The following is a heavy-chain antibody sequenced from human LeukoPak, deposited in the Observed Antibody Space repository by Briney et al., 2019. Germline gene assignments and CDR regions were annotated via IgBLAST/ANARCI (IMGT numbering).Heavy chain of an antibody. J-gene: IGHJ4*02. D-gene: IGHD6-19*01. CDR3: AKDPDSSGWYVMYYFDY. V-gene: IGHV3-30*18. CDR2: ISYDGSNK. Sequence: GGSLRLSCAASGFTFSSYWMSWVRQAPGKGLEWVAVISYDGSNKYYADSVKGRFTISRDNSKNTLYLQMNSLRAEDTAVYYCAKDPDSSGWYVMYYFDYWGQGTLVTVSS. CDR1: GFTFSSYW.